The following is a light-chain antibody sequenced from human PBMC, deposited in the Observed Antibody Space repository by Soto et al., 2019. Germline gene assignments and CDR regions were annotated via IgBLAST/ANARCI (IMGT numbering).Light chain of an antibody. Sequence: QSALTQPASVSGSPGQSVTISCTGASSDVGAYEHVSWYQQHPGRAPKLILYDVNHRPSGVSNHFSGSKSGNTASLVISGLQANDEADYYCSSSSTTKILVFGSGTKLTVL. V-gene: IGLV2-14*03. CDR3: SSSSTTKILV. CDR1: SSDVGAYEH. J-gene: IGLJ1*01. CDR2: DVN.